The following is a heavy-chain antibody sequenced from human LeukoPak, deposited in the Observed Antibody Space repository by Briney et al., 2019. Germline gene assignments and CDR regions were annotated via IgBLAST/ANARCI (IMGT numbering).Heavy chain of an antibody. J-gene: IGHJ6*03. D-gene: IGHD2-15*01. Sequence: PGGSLRLSCAASGFTFDDYAMHWVRQAPGKGLEWVSLISGDGGSTYYADSVKGRFTISRDNSKNSLYLQMNSLRTEDTALYYCAKDLASHYYYYYMDVWGKGTTVTVSS. CDR1: GFTFDDYA. V-gene: IGHV3-43*02. CDR3: AKDLASHYYYYYMDV. CDR2: ISGDGGST.